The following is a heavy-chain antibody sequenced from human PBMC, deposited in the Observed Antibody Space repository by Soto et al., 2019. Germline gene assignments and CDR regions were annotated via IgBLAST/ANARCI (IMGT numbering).Heavy chain of an antibody. CDR2: VSASGTST. CDR1: GFTFSSYT. D-gene: IGHD3-16*02. J-gene: IGHJ4*02. CDR3: ARRMITFGEVIGNFDY. Sequence: PGGSLILSCAASGFTFSSYTMSWVLQAPGKGLEWVSTVSASGTSTYYTDSVKGRFTISRDNSKNTWDLQMNSLRAEDTAVYYCARRMITFGEVIGNFDYWGQGTLVTVSS. V-gene: IGHV3-23*01.